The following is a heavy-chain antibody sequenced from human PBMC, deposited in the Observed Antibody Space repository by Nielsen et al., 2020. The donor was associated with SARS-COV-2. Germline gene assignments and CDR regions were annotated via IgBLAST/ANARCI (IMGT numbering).Heavy chain of an antibody. CDR1: GYSISSGYY. D-gene: IGHD4-17*01. V-gene: IGHV4-38-2*02. CDR2: IYHSGST. J-gene: IGHJ4*02. CDR3: ARDGATVTTYFDY. Sequence: SETLSLTCTVSGYSISSGYYWGWIRQPPGKGLEWIGSIYHSGSTYYNPSLKSRVTISVDTSKNQFSLKLSSVTAADTAVYYCARDGATVTTYFDYWGQGTLVTVSS.